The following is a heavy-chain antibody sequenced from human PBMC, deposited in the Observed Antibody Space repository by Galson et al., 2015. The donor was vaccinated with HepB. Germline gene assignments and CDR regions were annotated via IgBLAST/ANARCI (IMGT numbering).Heavy chain of an antibody. D-gene: IGHD1-14*01. V-gene: IGHV3-7*01. CDR2: IKHDESEK. CDR1: GFTFSNYW. CDR3: ARGVYVFDS. J-gene: IGHJ5*01. Sequence: SLRLSCAASGFTFSNYWMSWVRQAPGKGLEWVANIKHDESEKYYVDSVKGRFTISRDNAKNLLYLQMNSLRSEDTAVYYCARGVYVFDSWGQGTLVTVSS.